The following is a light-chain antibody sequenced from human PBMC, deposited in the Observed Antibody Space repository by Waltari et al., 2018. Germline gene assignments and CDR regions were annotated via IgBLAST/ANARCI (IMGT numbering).Light chain of an antibody. Sequence: EIVLTQSPGTLSLSPGERATLSCRASQTVAKNYVAWYHQKPGQAPRLLIYGASSRANGVPDRIRGSGSGTDFTLTISRLEPEDFAVYHCQQYASPPITFGQGTRLEIK. CDR3: QQYASPPIT. J-gene: IGKJ5*01. CDR1: QTVAKNY. CDR2: GAS. V-gene: IGKV3-20*01.